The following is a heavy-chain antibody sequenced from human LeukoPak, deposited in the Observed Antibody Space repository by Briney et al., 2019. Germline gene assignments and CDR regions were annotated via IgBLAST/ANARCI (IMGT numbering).Heavy chain of an antibody. CDR3: ARALGSAPNAFDI. V-gene: IGHV1-2*02. J-gene: IGHJ3*02. Sequence: ASVKVSCEASGYTFTGYYMHWVRQAPGQGLEWVGWINPNSGGTKYAQKFQGRVTMTRDTSSSTAYIDRLRSDDTAVYYCARALGSAPNAFDIWGQGTMVTVSS. CDR1: GYTFTGYY. CDR2: INPNSGGT. D-gene: IGHD2-15*01.